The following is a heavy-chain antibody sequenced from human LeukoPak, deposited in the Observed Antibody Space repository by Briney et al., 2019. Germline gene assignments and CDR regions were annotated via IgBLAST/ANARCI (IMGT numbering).Heavy chain of an antibody. Sequence: GGSLRLSCAASGFTVSSNYMSWVRQAPGKGLEWVSVIYSGGSTYYADSVKGRFTISRDNSKNTLYLQMNSLRAEDTAVYYCAKDPYYYDSSGYYRDYWGQGTLVTVSS. CDR2: IYSGGST. CDR3: AKDPYYYDSSGYYRDY. J-gene: IGHJ4*02. D-gene: IGHD3-22*01. CDR1: GFTVSSNY. V-gene: IGHV3-53*01.